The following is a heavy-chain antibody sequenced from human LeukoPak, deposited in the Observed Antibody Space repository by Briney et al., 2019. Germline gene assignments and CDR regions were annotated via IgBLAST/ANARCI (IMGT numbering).Heavy chain of an antibody. J-gene: IGHJ4*02. CDR3: AKDHGSGSYYFDY. D-gene: IGHD3-10*01. CDR1: GFTFSSYA. Sequence: PGGSLRLSCAASGFTFSSYAVSWVRQAPGKGLEWVSAISGSGGSTYYADSVKGRFTISRDNSKNTLYLQMNSLRAEDTAVYYCAKDHGSGSYYFDYWGQGTLVTVSS. CDR2: ISGSGGST. V-gene: IGHV3-23*01.